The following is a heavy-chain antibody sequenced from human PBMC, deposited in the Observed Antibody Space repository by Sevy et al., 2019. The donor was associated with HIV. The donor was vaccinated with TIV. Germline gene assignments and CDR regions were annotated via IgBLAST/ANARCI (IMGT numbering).Heavy chain of an antibody. CDR3: ALERLSSDVAEYFQN. Sequence: GGSLRLSCAASGFTLSRYCMHWVRQAPGKGLEWVATISFDASNKHYAYSVKGRFTISRDNFQNSLFLQMNSLRPEDTAVYYCALERLSSDVAEYFQNWGQGALVTVSS. V-gene: IGHV3-30*04. CDR2: ISFDASNK. D-gene: IGHD1-1*01. J-gene: IGHJ1*01. CDR1: GFTLSRYC.